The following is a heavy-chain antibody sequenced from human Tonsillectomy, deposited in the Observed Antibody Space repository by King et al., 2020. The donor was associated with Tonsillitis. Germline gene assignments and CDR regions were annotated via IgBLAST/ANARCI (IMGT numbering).Heavy chain of an antibody. CDR3: AKEKESRHNDFDY. V-gene: IGHV3-23*04. Sequence: VQLVESGGGLVQPGGSLRLSCAASGFTFSSCAMNWVRQAPGKGLEWVSGIGGGGDTAYADSVKGRFTISRDNSKNMLSLQMNSLRAEDTALYYCAKEKESRHNDFDYWGQGTLVTVSP. D-gene: IGHD2-21*01. CDR2: IGGGGDT. J-gene: IGHJ4*02. CDR1: GFTFSSCA.